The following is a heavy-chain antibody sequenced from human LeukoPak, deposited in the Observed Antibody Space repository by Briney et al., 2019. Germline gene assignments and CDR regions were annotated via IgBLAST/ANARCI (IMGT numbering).Heavy chain of an antibody. Sequence: GGSLRLSCAASGFTFSSYAMSWVRQAPGKGLEWVSAISGSGGSTYYADSVKGRFTISRDNSKNTLYLQMNSLRAEDTAVYYCAKDRLSRGYSYGYFFGWFDPWGQGTLVTVSS. V-gene: IGHV3-23*01. D-gene: IGHD5-18*01. CDR2: ISGSGGST. CDR3: AKDRLSRGYSYGYFFGWFDP. CDR1: GFTFSSYA. J-gene: IGHJ5*02.